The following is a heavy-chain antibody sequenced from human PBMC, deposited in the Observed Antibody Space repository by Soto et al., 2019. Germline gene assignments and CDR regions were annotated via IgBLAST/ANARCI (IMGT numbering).Heavy chain of an antibody. V-gene: IGHV1-18*04. CDR2: LTAYNGNT. Sequence: QVRLVLSGDELKKPGASMTVSCKASGYAFSDHGISWVRQAPGQGLEWIGWLTAYNGNTNYAQKFQGRVTVTTDASMSTASMEVRGLTSYVSAVGYCARDHRYSSSFFDSWGQGTLITVSS. J-gene: IGHJ4*02. CDR3: ARDHRYSSSFFDS. CDR1: GYAFSDHG. D-gene: IGHD6-6*01.